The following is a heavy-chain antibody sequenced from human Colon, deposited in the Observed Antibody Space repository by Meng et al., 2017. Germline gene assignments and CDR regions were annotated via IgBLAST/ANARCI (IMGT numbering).Heavy chain of an antibody. CDR2: IHHSGST. J-gene: IGHJ4*02. D-gene: IGHD3-22*01. CDR3: ARVRCDSSACFMLDF. Sequence: QVQLQESGPGLVKPSGTLSLICAVSGGSITSTNWWSGVRQPPGKGLEWIGEIHHSGSTNYSPSLKNRVNISADKSKNQFSLKLSSVTAADTAVYYCARVRCDSSACFMLDFWGPGTLVTVSS. V-gene: IGHV4-4*02. CDR1: GGSITSTNW.